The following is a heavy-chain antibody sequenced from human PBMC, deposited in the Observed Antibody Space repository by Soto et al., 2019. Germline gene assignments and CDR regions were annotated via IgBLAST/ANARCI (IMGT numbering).Heavy chain of an antibody. CDR2: INSDGSST. Sequence: GGSLRLSCAASGFTFSNYWMHWVRQAPGKGLVWVSHINSDGSSTSYADSVRGRFTISRDNAQNTLFLQMNSLRAEDTAMYYCARGSRLGVVIIPVNYWGQGTLVTVSS. CDR3: ARGSRLGVVIIPVNY. J-gene: IGHJ4*02. V-gene: IGHV3-74*01. CDR1: GFTFSNYW. D-gene: IGHD3-3*01.